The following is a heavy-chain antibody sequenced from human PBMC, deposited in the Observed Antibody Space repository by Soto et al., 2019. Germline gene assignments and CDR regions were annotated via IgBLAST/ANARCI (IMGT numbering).Heavy chain of an antibody. V-gene: IGHV3-72*01. CDR1: GFTFSDHY. J-gene: IGHJ4*02. Sequence: EVQLVESGGGLVQPGGSLRLSCAASGFTFSDHYMDWVRQAPGQGLEWVGRSRHKFDSYTTEYAASVIGRFSILRDDSETAAYLRMSSLMTEDAAVYYCAVDIGGTGSYCGQGALVTVSS. D-gene: IGHD5-12*01. CDR2: SRHKFDSYTT. CDR3: AVDIGGTGSY.